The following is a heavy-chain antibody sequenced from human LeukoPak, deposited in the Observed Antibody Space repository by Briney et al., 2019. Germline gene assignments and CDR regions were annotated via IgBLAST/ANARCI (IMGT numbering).Heavy chain of an antibody. D-gene: IGHD2-2*01. V-gene: IGHV3-23*01. CDR3: AKYYCSSTSCWTTDQYYFDY. Sequence: PGGSLRLSCAASGFTFSKYAMSWVRQAPGKGLEWVSSISGGATNTYHSESVKGRFTISRDNSKNTLYLQMNSLRAEDTAVYYCAKYYCSSTSCWTTDQYYFDYWGQGTLVTVSS. CDR1: GFTFSKYA. CDR2: ISGGATNT. J-gene: IGHJ4*02.